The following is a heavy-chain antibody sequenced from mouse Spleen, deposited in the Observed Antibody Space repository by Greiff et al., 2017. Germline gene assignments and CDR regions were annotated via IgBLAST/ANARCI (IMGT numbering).Heavy chain of an antibody. CDR1: GFTFSSYT. J-gene: IGHJ2*01. Sequence: EVQVVESGGGLVKPGGSLKLSCAASGFTFSSYTMSWVRQTPAKGLEWVATISSGGGNTYYPESVKGRFTISRDNARNTLYLQLSSLRSEDKAMYYCARRVYPGYYFDYWGQGTTLTVSS. CDR2: ISSGGGNT. D-gene: IGHD2-1*01. V-gene: IGHV5-9*04. CDR3: ARRVYPGYYFDY.